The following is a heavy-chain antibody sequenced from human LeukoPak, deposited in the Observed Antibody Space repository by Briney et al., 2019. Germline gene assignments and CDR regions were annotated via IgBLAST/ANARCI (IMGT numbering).Heavy chain of an antibody. Sequence: GGSLRLSCAASGFTFISYWMSWVRQAPGKGLEWVANINQDGSEKYYVDSVKGRFTISRDNAKNSLYLQMNSLRAEDTAVYYCAKDLTVVPAATVPDYWGQGTLVTVSS. CDR2: INQDGSEK. CDR3: AKDLTVVPAATVPDY. D-gene: IGHD2-2*01. CDR1: GFTFISYW. V-gene: IGHV3-7*01. J-gene: IGHJ4*02.